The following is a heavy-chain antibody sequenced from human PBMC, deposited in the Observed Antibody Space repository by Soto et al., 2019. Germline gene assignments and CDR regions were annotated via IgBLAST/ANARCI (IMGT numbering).Heavy chain of an antibody. CDR3: AKDTDPNTGIVGATNFDY. CDR1: GFTFDDYA. Sequence: GGSLRLSCAASGFTFDDYAMHWVRQAPGKGLEWVSGISWNSGSIGYADSVKGRFTISRDNAKNSLYLQMNSLRAEDTALYYCAKDTDPNTGIVGATNFDYWGQGTLVTV. CDR2: ISWNSGSI. J-gene: IGHJ4*02. D-gene: IGHD1-26*01. V-gene: IGHV3-9*01.